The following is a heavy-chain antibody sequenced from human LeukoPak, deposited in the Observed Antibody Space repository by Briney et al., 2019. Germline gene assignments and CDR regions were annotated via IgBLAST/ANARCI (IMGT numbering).Heavy chain of an antibody. CDR3: ARHPSSSRRNWFDP. CDR2: MYFSGST. J-gene: IGHJ5*02. Sequence: SETLSLTCTVSGGSISSHYWSWIRQPPGKGLEWIGYMYFSGSTNYNPSLKSRVTISVDTSKNQFSLKLSSVTAADTAVYYCARHPSSSRRNWFDPWGQGTLVTVSS. V-gene: IGHV4-59*08. D-gene: IGHD6-13*01. CDR1: GGSISSHY.